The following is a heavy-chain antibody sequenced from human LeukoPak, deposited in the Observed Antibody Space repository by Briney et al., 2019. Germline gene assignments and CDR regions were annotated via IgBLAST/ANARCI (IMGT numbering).Heavy chain of an antibody. Sequence: GESLKISGKVSGYSFTSYFIGWGRQMPGKGLEWMGVIYPGDLGPTYSPSFQGQVPISVDKSITTAYLQWTSLQASDTAMYYCGMSGDRVPLQDDVFDVWGQGTMVTVST. J-gene: IGHJ3*01. CDR1: GYSFTSYF. CDR3: GMSGDRVPLQDDVFDV. V-gene: IGHV5-51*01. D-gene: IGHD1-26*01. CDR2: IYPGDLGP.